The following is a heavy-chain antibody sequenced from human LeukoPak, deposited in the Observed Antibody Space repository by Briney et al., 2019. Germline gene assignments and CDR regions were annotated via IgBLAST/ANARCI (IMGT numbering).Heavy chain of an antibody. J-gene: IGHJ4*02. CDR3: TKDFGYFDY. CDR1: GFTFINAW. V-gene: IGHV3-15*01. D-gene: IGHD3-10*01. CDR2: IKSKTDGGTT. Sequence: TGGSLRLSCAASGFTFINAWMSWVRQAPGKGLEWVGRIKSKTDGGTTDYAAPVKGRFIISRDDSKNMLYLQMNSLKTEDTAVYYCTKDFGYFDYWGQGTLVTVSS.